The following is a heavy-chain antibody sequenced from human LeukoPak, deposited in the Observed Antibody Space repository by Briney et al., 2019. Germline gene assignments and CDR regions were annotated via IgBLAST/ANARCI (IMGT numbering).Heavy chain of an antibody. J-gene: IGHJ4*02. CDR2: ISTSGTTM. V-gene: IGHV3-11*04. CDR3: ARGSF. CDR1: GFTFSNAW. Sequence: PGGSLRLSSAASGFTFSNAWMSWVRQAPGKGLEWVSYISTSGTTMHYADSVEGRFTISRDNARSSLYLQMNSLRAEDTAVYYCARGSFWGQGTLVTVSS.